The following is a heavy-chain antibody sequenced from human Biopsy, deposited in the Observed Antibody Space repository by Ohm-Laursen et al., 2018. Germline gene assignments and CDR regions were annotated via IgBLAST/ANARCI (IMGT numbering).Heavy chain of an antibody. D-gene: IGHD6-19*01. V-gene: IGHV3-48*03. CDR3: VRLEAGLFDAFDI. CDR1: GFTFSTYE. J-gene: IGHJ3*02. CDR2: ISHSSGPT. Sequence: SLRLSCAASGFTFSTYEMNWVRQAPRKGLEWISFISHSSGPTNYADSVRGRFTISRDNAKNALYLQMNSLRVEDTAFYYCVRLEAGLFDAFDIWGHGTTVTVSS.